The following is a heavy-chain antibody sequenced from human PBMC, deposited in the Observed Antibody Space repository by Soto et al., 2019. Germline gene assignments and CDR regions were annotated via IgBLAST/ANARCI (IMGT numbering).Heavy chain of an antibody. Sequence: PGESLKISCKASGYSFMNNWVGWVRQMPGKGLEWMGIIFPGDSDTKYSPSFQGQVTMSVDQSISTAYLQWSSLRASDTAKYYCVRQAGDCVSMDVWGQGTTVTVSS. CDR2: IFPGDSDT. V-gene: IGHV5-51*01. CDR1: GYSFMNNW. J-gene: IGHJ6*02. CDR3: VRQAGDCVSMDV. D-gene: IGHD2-21*01.